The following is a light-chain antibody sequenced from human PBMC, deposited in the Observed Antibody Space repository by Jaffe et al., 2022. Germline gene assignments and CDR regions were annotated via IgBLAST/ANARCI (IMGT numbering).Light chain of an antibody. J-gene: IGKJ1*01. V-gene: IGKV2-30*02. CDR2: KVS. CDR3: MQGTHWPWT. CDR1: LRLVHSDGNTY. Sequence: DVVMTQSPLSLPVTLGQPASISCRSSLRLVHSDGNTYLNWFQQRPGQSPRRLISKVSNRDSGVPDRFSGSGSGTDFTLKISRVEAEDVGVYYCMQGTHWPWTFGQGTKVEIK.